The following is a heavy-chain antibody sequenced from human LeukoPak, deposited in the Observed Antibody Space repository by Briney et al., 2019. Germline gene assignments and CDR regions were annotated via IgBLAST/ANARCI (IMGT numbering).Heavy chain of an antibody. CDR1: GGSISSYY. Sequence: SETLSLTCTVSGGSISSYYWTWIRQPPGAGLEWIGYIYYSGSTNYNPSLKSRVTISVDTSKNQFSLKLSSVTAADTAVYYCARWAYSTDWYQYFGKWGQGTLVTVSS. CDR2: IYYSGST. D-gene: IGHD6-19*01. CDR3: ARWAYSTDWYQYFGK. V-gene: IGHV4-59*08. J-gene: IGHJ4*02.